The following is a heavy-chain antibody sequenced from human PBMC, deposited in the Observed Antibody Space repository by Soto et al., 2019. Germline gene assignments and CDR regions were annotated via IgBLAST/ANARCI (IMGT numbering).Heavy chain of an antibody. CDR3: ALPKNTLGWYNF. V-gene: IGHV1-46*01. Sequence: QVQVVQSGAEVKKPGASVKVSCKTSGYTFTNYHVHWVRQAPGQGLEWMGAINPNGGSTTYAQYLQGRVTMTSDSSTSTVYMEMGSLRSDDSAVYYCALPKNTLGWYNFWGQGTLVTVS. CDR1: GYTFTNYH. D-gene: IGHD6-19*01. CDR2: INPNGGST. J-gene: IGHJ4*02.